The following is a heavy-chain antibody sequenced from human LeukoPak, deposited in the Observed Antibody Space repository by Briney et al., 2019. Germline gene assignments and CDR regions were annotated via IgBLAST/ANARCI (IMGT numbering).Heavy chain of an antibody. V-gene: IGHV3-43D*03. CDR2: ISWDGGGT. J-gene: IGHJ4*02. CDR3: AKDMAAYYYASGNIDY. D-gene: IGHD3-10*01. CDR1: GVTFDDYA. Sequence: GGSLRLSCAASGVTFDDYAMHWVRQAPGKGLEWFSLISWDGGGTYYADTVKGRFTISRDNSKNSLYLQMNSLRAEDTALYYCAKDMAAYYYASGNIDYWGQGTLVTVSS.